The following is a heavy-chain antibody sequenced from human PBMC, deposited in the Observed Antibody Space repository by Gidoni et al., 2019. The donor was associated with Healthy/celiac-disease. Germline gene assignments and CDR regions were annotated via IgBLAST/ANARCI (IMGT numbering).Heavy chain of an antibody. CDR2: IRSKAYVGTT. CDR3: TRVRYSSGLYDY. D-gene: IGHD6-19*01. Sequence: VQLEESGGGLVQPVRYLRLSCTASGFTLGDYAMSGVRQEPGKGLELVGFIRSKAYVGTTEYAASVKGRFTNSRDESKSIAYLQMNSRKTEDTAVYYCTRVRYSSGLYDYWGQGTLVTVSS. CDR1: GFTLGDYA. J-gene: IGHJ4*02. V-gene: IGHV3-49*04.